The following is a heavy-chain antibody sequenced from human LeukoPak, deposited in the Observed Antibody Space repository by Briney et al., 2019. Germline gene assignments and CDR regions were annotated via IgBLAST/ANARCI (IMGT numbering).Heavy chain of an antibody. CDR1: GFTFSSYG. CDR2: ISGSGGST. CDR3: ARNYDILTGYSYYYYYYMDV. V-gene: IGHV3-23*01. J-gene: IGHJ6*03. Sequence: GGSLRLSCAASGFTFSSYGMSWVRQAPGKGLEWVSAISGSGGSTYYADSVKGRFTISRDNSKNTLYLQMNSLRAEDTAVYYCARNYDILTGYSYYYYYYMDVWGKGTTVTVSS. D-gene: IGHD3-9*01.